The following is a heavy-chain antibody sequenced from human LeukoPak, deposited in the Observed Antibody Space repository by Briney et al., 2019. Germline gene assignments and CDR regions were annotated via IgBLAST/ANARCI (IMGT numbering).Heavy chain of an antibody. CDR3: ARDWSTDPDY. D-gene: IGHD1-1*01. CDR1: GGSFSGYY. CDR2: INHSGST. Sequence: SETLSLTCAVYGGSFSGYYWNWIRQPPGKGLEWIGEINHSGSTNYIPSLKSRVTISVDTSKNQFSLKLSSVTAADTAVYYCARDWSTDPDYWGQGTLVTVSS. V-gene: IGHV4-34*01. J-gene: IGHJ4*02.